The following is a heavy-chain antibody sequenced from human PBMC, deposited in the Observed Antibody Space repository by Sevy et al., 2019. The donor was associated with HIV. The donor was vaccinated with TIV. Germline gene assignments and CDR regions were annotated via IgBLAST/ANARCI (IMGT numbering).Heavy chain of an antibody. CDR3: VRVQPNHYCSSTSCYRLTNYYYGMDV. J-gene: IGHJ6*02. CDR2: ISYDGSNK. D-gene: IGHD2-2*01. V-gene: IGHV3-30*04. CDR1: GFTLSSYA. Sequence: GGSLRLSCAASGFTLSSYAMHWVRQAPGKGLEWVAVISYDGSNKYYADSVKGRFTISRVNSKNTLYLQMNSLRAEDTAVYYCVRVQPNHYCSSTSCYRLTNYYYGMDVWGQGTTVTVSS.